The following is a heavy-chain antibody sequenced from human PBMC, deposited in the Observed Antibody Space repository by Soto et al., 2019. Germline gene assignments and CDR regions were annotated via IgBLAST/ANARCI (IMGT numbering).Heavy chain of an antibody. CDR3: GRQASDFDNDSPRYYLAV. CDR2: MRSKANSYAT. Sequence: EVQLVESGGGLVQPGGSLKLSCAASGFTFSGAAMHWVRQASGKGLGWLGRMRSKANSYATSYAASVKGSFTISRDDSANTADLQMENLKTEDTAVYYCGRQASDFDNDSPRYYLAVWGKGTTVTFS. CDR1: GFTFSGAA. D-gene: IGHD3-9*01. J-gene: IGHJ6*03. V-gene: IGHV3-73*01.